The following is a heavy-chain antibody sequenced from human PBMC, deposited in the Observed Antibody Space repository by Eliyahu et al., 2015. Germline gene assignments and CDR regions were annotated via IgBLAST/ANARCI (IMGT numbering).Heavy chain of an antibody. V-gene: IGHV4-31*03. CDR1: GGXIRSDDYY. CDR2: IYYSGRT. Sequence: QVQLQESGPGLVKPSQTLSLTCTVSGGXIRSDDYYWSWIRQHPGKGLEWIGYIYYSGRTYYNPSLKSRVTISVDTSKNQFSLKLSSVTAADTAVYYCARELEEQAGWFDPWGQRTLVTVSS. J-gene: IGHJ5*02. D-gene: IGHD1/OR15-1a*01. CDR3: ARELEEQAGWFDP.